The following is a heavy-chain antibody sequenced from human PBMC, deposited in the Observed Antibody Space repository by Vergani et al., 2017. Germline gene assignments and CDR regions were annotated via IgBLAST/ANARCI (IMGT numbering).Heavy chain of an antibody. D-gene: IGHD2-2*01. CDR2: IYSGGST. J-gene: IGHJ6*03. CDR1: GFPVSTHY. Sequence: EVQLVESGGGLIQPGRSLTLSSSASGFPVSTHYMTWVRQAPRXGLEWVSVIYSGGSTYYADSVKGRFTISRDNSKSTLYLQMNSLRAEDTAVYYCASGEYCSSTSCYDYYYYYMDVWGKGTTVTVSS. V-gene: IGHV3-53*01. CDR3: ASGEYCSSTSCYDYYYYYMDV.